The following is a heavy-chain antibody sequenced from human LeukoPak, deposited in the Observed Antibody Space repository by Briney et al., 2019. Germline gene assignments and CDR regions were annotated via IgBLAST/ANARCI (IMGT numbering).Heavy chain of an antibody. D-gene: IGHD3-9*01. J-gene: IGHJ6*03. CDR1: GYTFTSYG. Sequence: ASVKVSCKASGYTFTSYGISWVRQAPGQGLEWMGWISAYNGNTNYAQKLQGRVTMTTDTSTSTAYMELMSLRSDDTAVYYCARDGDPDYDILTGYNYYYYYMDVWGKGTTVTISS. CDR3: ARDGDPDYDILTGYNYYYYYMDV. CDR2: ISAYNGNT. V-gene: IGHV1-18*01.